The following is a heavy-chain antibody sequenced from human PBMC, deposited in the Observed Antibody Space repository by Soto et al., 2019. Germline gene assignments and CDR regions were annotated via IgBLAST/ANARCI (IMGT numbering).Heavy chain of an antibody. CDR1: GDTLSSYT. J-gene: IGHJ5*02. Sequence: QVQFVQSGAEVKKPGASVRISCAASGDTLSSYTIHWLRQAPGQLLEWMGWINGGNGHTKYSQNFQGAVTFTRDTYANVVYKEVRSLRYEDTACYYCAGGRGLGDGFDPWGQGTLVTVSS. CDR2: INGGNGHT. D-gene: IGHD2-15*01. V-gene: IGHV1-3*01. CDR3: AGGRGLGDGFDP.